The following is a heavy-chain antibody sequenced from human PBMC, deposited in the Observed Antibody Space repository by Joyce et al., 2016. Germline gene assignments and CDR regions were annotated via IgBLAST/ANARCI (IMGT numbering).Heavy chain of an antibody. J-gene: IGHJ6*02. CDR1: GFTFSRDW. V-gene: IGHV3-7*03. CDR2: IRPDGSSM. Sequence: EVRLVESGGGLVQPGESLKLSCVGSGFTFSRDWMNWVRQAPGKGLEWVANIRPDGSSMYYVESGRGRFTISRDNVKSSLSLQMDSLRVEDTAVYYCARGADLWAQGATVIVS. CDR3: ARGADL.